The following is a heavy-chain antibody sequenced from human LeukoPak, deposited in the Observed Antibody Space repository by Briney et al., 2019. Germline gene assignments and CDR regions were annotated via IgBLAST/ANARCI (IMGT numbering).Heavy chain of an antibody. CDR3: ARDSLYDSSGYYYAPIDY. CDR1: GFTFSSYA. Sequence: GGSLRLSCAASGFTFSSYAMHWVPQAPGKGLEWVAVISYDGSNKYYADSVKGRFTISRDNSKNTLYLQMNSLRAEDTAVYYCARDSLYDSSGYYYAPIDYWGQGTLVTVSS. V-gene: IGHV3-30*04. CDR2: ISYDGSNK. J-gene: IGHJ4*02. D-gene: IGHD3-22*01.